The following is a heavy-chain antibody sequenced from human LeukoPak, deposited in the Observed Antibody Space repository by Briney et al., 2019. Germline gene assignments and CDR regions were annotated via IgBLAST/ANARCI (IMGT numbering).Heavy chain of an antibody. J-gene: IGHJ5*02. CDR3: ARGYSSGWYDKSRWFDP. D-gene: IGHD6-19*01. CDR2: INHSGST. CDR1: GGSFSGYY. Sequence: SETLSLTCDDYGGSFSGYYCSWIRQPPGKGLEWFGEINHSGSTNYNPSLKSRVTISVDTSKNQFSLKLSSVTAADTAVYYCARGYSSGWYDKSRWFDPWGQGTLVTVSS. V-gene: IGHV4-34*01.